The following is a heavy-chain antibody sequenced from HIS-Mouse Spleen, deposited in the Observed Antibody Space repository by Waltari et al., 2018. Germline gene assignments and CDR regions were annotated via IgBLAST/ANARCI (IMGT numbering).Heavy chain of an antibody. CDR1: GFTFDDYA. Sequence: EVQLVESGGGLVQPGRSLRLSCAASGFTFDDYAIHWVRQAPGKGLEWVSGISWNSGSIGYADSVKGRFTISRDNAKNSLYLQMNSLRAEDTALYYCAKDISRGKGGAFDIWGQGTMVTVSS. CDR2: ISWNSGSI. J-gene: IGHJ3*02. CDR3: AKDISRGKGGAFDI. V-gene: IGHV3-9*01. D-gene: IGHD3-16*01.